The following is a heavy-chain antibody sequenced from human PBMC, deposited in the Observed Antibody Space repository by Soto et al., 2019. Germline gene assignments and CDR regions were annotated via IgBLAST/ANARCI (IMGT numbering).Heavy chain of an antibody. J-gene: IGHJ6*02. CDR3: ARIPVFPSDYYYYGMDV. CDR1: GFSLSTSGMC. D-gene: IGHD2-21*01. V-gene: IGHV2-70*01. Sequence: GSGPTLVNPTQTLTLTCTFSGFSLSTSGMCVSWIRQPPGKALEWLALIDWDDDKYYSTSLKTRLTISKDTSKNQVVLTMTNMDPVDTATYYCARIPVFPSDYYYYGMDVWGQGTTVTVSS. CDR2: IDWDDDK.